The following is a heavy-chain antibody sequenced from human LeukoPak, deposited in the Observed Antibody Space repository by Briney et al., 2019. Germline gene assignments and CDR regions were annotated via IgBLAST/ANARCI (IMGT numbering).Heavy chain of an antibody. Sequence: PSETLSLTCTVSGGSISSSSYYWGWIRQPPGKGLEWIGSIYYSGSTYHNPSLKSRVTISVDTSKNQFSLKLSSVTAADTAVYYCARSSSSWMAFDIWGQGTMVTVSS. CDR2: IYYSGST. CDR3: ARSSSSWMAFDI. J-gene: IGHJ3*02. D-gene: IGHD6-13*01. CDR1: GGSISSSSYY. V-gene: IGHV4-39*07.